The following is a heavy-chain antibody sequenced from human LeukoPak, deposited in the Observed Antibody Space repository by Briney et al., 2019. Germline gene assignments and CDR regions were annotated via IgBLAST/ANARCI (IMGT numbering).Heavy chain of an antibody. CDR1: GGSISSYY. CDR3: ARRQDDSSGYYLRYYYMDV. CDR2: IYYSGST. J-gene: IGHJ6*03. D-gene: IGHD3-22*01. V-gene: IGHV4-59*08. Sequence: PSETLSLTCTVSGGSISSYYWSWIRQPPGKGLEWIGYIYYSGSTNCNPSLKSRVTISVDTSKNQFSLKLSSVTAADTAVYYCARRQDDSSGYYLRYYYMDVWGKGTTVTVSS.